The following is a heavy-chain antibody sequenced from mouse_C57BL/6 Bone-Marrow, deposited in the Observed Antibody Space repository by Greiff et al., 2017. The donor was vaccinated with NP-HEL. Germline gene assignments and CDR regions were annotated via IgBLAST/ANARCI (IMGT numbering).Heavy chain of an antibody. CDR3: VRLSDYYAMDY. CDR2: IRSKSNNYAT. V-gene: IGHV10-1*01. J-gene: IGHJ4*01. Sequence: EVQLVESGGGLVQPKGSLKLSCAASGFSFNTYAMNWVRQAPGKGLEWVARIRSKSNNYATYYADSVKDRFTISRDDSESMLYLQMNNLKTEDTAMYYCVRLSDYYAMDYWGQGTSVTVSS. CDR1: GFSFNTYA.